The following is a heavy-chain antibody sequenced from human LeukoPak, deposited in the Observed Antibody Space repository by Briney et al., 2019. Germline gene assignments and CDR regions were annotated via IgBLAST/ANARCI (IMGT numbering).Heavy chain of an antibody. CDR3: TTGVATIDY. Sequence: PGGSLRLSCAASGFPFSSYWMNWVRQAPGKGLEWVGRIKRKTDGGTTDYAAPVKGRFTISRDDTKNTLYLQMNSLKTEDTAVYYCTTGVATIDYWGQGTLVTVSS. CDR1: GFPFSSYW. CDR2: IKRKTDGGTT. J-gene: IGHJ4*02. V-gene: IGHV3-15*01. D-gene: IGHD5-12*01.